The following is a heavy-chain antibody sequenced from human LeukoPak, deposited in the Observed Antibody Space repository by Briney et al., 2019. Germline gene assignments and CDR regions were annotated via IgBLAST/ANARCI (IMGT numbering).Heavy chain of an antibody. CDR3: ARDLNVDIVSTPPY. V-gene: IGHV3-21*01. D-gene: IGHD5/OR15-5a*01. J-gene: IGHJ4*02. CDR1: GFTFSTYS. Sequence: GGSLRLSCAASGFTFSTYSMTWVRQAPGQGLEWVAAIDSSSSYIYYADSVKGRFTIPRDNAKNPLYLQMNSLRAEDTAVYYCARDLNVDIVSTPPYWGQGALVTVSS. CDR2: IDSSSSYI.